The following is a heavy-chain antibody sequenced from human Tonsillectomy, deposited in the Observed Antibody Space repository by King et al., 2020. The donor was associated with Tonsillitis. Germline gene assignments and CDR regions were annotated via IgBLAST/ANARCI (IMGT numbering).Heavy chain of an antibody. CDR2: ISFDGKNQ. D-gene: IGHD3-16*01. CDR3: ARGGRAPKAQTFDV. J-gene: IGHJ3*01. CDR1: GFTFAYFP. Sequence: VQLVESGGGVVQPGRSLRLSCAASGFTFAYFPMNWVRQAPGKGLDWGSFISFDGKNQDYGESVKGRFTISRDNSKRNLYLQMSGLMPDDTAIYYCARGGRAPKAQTFDVWGQGTMLTVSS. V-gene: IGHV3-30*03.